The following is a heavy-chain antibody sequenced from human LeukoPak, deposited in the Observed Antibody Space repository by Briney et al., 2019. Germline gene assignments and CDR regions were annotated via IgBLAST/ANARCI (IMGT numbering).Heavy chain of an antibody. CDR1: GFTFSSYG. CDR2: IRYDGSNK. V-gene: IGHV3-30*02. CDR3: AKAVWDSSGYYGDY. J-gene: IGHJ4*02. Sequence: GGSLRLSCAASGFTFSSYGMHWVRQAPGKGLEWVAFIRYDGSNKYYADSVKGRFTISRDNSKNTLYLQMNSLRAEDTAVYYCAKAVWDSSGYYGDYWGQGTLVTVSS. D-gene: IGHD3-22*01.